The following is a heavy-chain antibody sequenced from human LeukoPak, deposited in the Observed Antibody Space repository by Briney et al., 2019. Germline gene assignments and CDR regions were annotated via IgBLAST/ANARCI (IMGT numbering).Heavy chain of an antibody. D-gene: IGHD3-10*01. J-gene: IGHJ4*02. CDR1: GFTFSSYA. V-gene: IGHV3-30-3*01. CDR3: ARDDYGFGELLSPSDY. CDR2: ISYDGSNK. Sequence: GGSLRLSCAASGFTFSSYAMHWVRQAPGKGLEWVAVISYDGSNKYYADSVKGRFTISRDNSKNTLYLQMNSLRAEDTAVYYCARDDYGFGELLSPSDYWGQGTLVTVSS.